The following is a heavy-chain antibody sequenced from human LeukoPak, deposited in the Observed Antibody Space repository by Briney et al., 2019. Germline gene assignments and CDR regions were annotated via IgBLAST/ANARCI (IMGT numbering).Heavy chain of an antibody. CDR3: AREPAMGPYYYYGMDV. CDR2: INAGNGNT. CDR1: GYTFTSYA. V-gene: IGHV1-3*01. J-gene: IGHJ6*04. Sequence: ASVKVSCKASGYTFTSYAMHWVHQAPGQRLEWMGWINAGNGNTKYSQKFQGRVTITRDTSASTAYMELSSLRFEDTAVYYCAREPAMGPYYYYGMDVWGKGTTVTVSS. D-gene: IGHD5-18*01.